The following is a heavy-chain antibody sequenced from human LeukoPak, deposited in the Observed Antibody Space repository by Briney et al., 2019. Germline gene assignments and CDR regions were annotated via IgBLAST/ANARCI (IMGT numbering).Heavy chain of an antibody. V-gene: IGHV4-61*08. CDR2: IYYSGST. D-gene: IGHD6-19*01. CDR1: GGSISSGGYY. CDR3: ARGRSGWETFDY. J-gene: IGHJ4*02. Sequence: SETLSLTCTVSGGSISSGGYYWSWIRQPPGKGLEWIGYIYYSGSTNYNPSLKSRVTISIDTSKNQFSLKLSSVTAADTAVYYCARGRSGWETFDYWGQGTLVTVSS.